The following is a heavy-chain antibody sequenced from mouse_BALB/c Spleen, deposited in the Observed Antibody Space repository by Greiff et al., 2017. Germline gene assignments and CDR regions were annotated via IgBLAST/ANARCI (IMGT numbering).Heavy chain of an antibody. V-gene: IGHV3-6*02. Sequence: EVKLMESGPGLVKPSQSLSLTCSVTGYSITSGYYWNWIRQFPGNKLEWMGYISYDGSNNYNPSLKNRISITRDTSKNQFFLKLNSVTTEDTATYYCARDYAPYFDVWGAGTTVTVSS. CDR1: GYSITSGYY. CDR3: ARDYAPYFDV. J-gene: IGHJ1*01. CDR2: ISYDGSN. D-gene: IGHD1-1*01.